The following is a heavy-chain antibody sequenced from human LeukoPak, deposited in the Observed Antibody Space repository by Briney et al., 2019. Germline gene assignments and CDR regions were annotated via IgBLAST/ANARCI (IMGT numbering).Heavy chain of an antibody. CDR2: INWNGGST. Sequence: PGGPLRLXCAASGFTFDDYGMSWVRPAPGKGLEWVSGINWNGGSTGYADSVKGRFTISRDNAKNSLYLQMNSLRAEDTALYYCAKSYGGNSVGAFDIWGQGTMVTVSS. CDR1: GFTFDDYG. CDR3: AKSYGGNSVGAFDI. J-gene: IGHJ3*02. D-gene: IGHD4-23*01. V-gene: IGHV3-20*04.